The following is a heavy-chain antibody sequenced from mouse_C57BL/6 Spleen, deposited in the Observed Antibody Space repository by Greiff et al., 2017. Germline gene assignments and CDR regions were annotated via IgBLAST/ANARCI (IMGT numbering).Heavy chain of an antibody. D-gene: IGHD3-2*02. CDR3: ARSGDSSGWAMDY. Sequence: EVQLQQSGPELVKPGASVKISCKASGYTFTDYYMNWVKQSHGKSLEWIGDINPNNGGTSYNQKFKGKATLTVDKSSSTAYMELRSLTSEDSAVYYCARSGDSSGWAMDYWGQGTSVTVSS. J-gene: IGHJ4*01. V-gene: IGHV1-26*01. CDR2: INPNNGGT. CDR1: GYTFTDYY.